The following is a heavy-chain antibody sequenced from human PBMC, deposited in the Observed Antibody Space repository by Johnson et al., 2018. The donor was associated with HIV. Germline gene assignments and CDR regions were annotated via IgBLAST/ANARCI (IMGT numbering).Heavy chain of an antibody. CDR2: IKRETDLGTR. Sequence: VQLVESGGDLVQPGGSLRLSCAASGFSVSTSYMTWVRQAPGKGLEWVARIKRETDLGTRDYAASVKGRFSISRDDSKNTLYLQMSTLKTDDTAVYYCTRGVNSEGGSIWGQGTMVTVSS. CDR3: TRGVNSEGGSI. CDR1: GFSVSTSY. V-gene: IGHV3-15*01. D-gene: IGHD3-16*01. J-gene: IGHJ3*02.